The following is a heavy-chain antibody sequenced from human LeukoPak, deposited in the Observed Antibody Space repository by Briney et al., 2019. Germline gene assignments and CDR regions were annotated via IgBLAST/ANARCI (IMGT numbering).Heavy chain of an antibody. J-gene: IGHJ4*02. CDR1: GFTFSNYG. V-gene: IGHV3-30*03. Sequence: GALRLSCAVSGFTFSNYGMHWVRQTPGKGLEWVAVIANDGSNKYYADSVKGRFSVSRDNSKNTLYLQMNSLRAEDTAVYYCARDGVGYTFDYWGQGTLVTVSS. CDR3: ARDGVGYTFDY. CDR2: IANDGSNK. D-gene: IGHD3-3*01.